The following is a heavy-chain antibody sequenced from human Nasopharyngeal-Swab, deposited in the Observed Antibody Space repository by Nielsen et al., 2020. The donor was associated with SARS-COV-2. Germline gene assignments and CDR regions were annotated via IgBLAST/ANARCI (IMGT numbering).Heavy chain of an antibody. V-gene: IGHV4-59*01. CDR2: IYYSEST. CDR1: GGSISSYY. D-gene: IGHD5-18*01. J-gene: IGHJ6*03. Sequence: SETLSLTCTVSGGSISSYYWSWIRQPPGKGLEWIGYIYYSESTNYNPSLKSRVTISADTSKNQFSLKLSSVTAADTAVYYCARTIGASRGYSYGSYYYMDVWGKGTTVTVSS. CDR3: ARTIGASRGYSYGSYYYMDV.